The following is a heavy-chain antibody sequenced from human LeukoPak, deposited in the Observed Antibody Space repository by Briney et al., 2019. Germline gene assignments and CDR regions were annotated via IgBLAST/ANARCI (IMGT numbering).Heavy chain of an antibody. CDR3: TRRVPGFSSGFDR. J-gene: IGHJ5*02. CDR2: IGIAGDT. CDR1: GFTSSSYD. V-gene: IGHV3-13*01. D-gene: IGHD6-25*01. Sequence: GGSLRLSCAASGFTSSSYDMHWVRQGIGKGLEWVSTIGIAGDTYYPGSVKGRFTISRENAKNSLYLQMNSLRVGDTAVYYCTRRVPGFSSGFDRWGQGTLVTVSS.